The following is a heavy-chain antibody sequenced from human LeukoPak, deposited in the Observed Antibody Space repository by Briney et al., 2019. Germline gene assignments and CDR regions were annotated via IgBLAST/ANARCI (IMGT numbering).Heavy chain of an antibody. Sequence: ASVKVSCKASGYTFTSYDINWVRQATGQGLEWMGWMNPNSGNTGYAQKFQGRVTMTRNTSISTAYMEVSSLRSEDTAVYYCARGLRTYYDFWSGYRGDWFDPWGQGTLVTVSS. J-gene: IGHJ5*02. D-gene: IGHD3-3*01. CDR3: ARGLRTYYDFWSGYRGDWFDP. CDR1: GYTFTSYD. V-gene: IGHV1-8*01. CDR2: MNPNSGNT.